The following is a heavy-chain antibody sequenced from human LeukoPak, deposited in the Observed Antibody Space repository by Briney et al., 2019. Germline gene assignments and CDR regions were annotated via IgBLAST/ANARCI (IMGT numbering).Heavy chain of an antibody. V-gene: IGHV3-21*01. CDR3: ARAVYCSGGGCFWYFDL. CDR2: ISSSSRFI. J-gene: IGHJ2*01. CDR1: GISFSNYS. Sequence: GGSLRLSCAASGISFSNYSMNWVRQAPGKGLEWVALISSSSRFIYYGDSVKGRFTSSRDNAKESLYLQMHSLRAEDTAVYYCARAVYCSGGGCFWYFDLWGRGTLVTVSS. D-gene: IGHD2-15*01.